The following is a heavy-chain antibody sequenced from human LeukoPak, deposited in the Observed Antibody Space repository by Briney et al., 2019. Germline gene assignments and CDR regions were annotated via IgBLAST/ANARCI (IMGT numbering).Heavy chain of an antibody. Sequence: SVKVSCKASGGTFSSYAISWVRQAPGQGLEWMGGIIPIFGTANYAQKFQGRVTITADESTSTAYMELSSLRSEDTAVYYCARVGAVAGNSWFDPWGQGTLVNVSS. D-gene: IGHD6-19*01. CDR3: ARVGAVAGNSWFDP. CDR1: GGTFSSYA. CDR2: IIPIFGTA. J-gene: IGHJ5*02. V-gene: IGHV1-69*13.